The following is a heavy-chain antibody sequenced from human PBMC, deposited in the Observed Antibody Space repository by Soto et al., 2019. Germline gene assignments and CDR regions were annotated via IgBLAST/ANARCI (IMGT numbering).Heavy chain of an antibody. CDR2: ISSSSSTI. CDR3: ARDGAVAGPNLLYYFDY. V-gene: IGHV3-48*01. J-gene: IGHJ4*02. D-gene: IGHD6-19*01. CDR1: GFTFSSYS. Sequence: PGGSLRLSCAASGFTFSSYSMNWVRQAPGKGLEWVSYISSSSSTIYYADSVKGRFTISRDNAKNSLYLQMNSLRAEDTAVYYCARDGAVAGPNLLYYFDYWGQGTLVTVSS.